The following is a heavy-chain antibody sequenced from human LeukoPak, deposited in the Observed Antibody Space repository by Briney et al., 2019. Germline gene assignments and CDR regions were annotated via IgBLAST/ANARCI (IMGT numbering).Heavy chain of an antibody. CDR2: ISTNGGHT. Sequence: GGSLRLSCSASGFSFSNYATHWVRQAPGKGLEYVSAISTNGGHTYYADSVQGRFTISRDDSKNTLYLQMSSLRAEDTAVYYCARGHSGRWFWWFGAWGQGTLVTVSS. CDR1: GFSFSNYA. CDR3: ARGHSGRWFWWFGA. D-gene: IGHD1-26*01. J-gene: IGHJ5*02. V-gene: IGHV3-64D*09.